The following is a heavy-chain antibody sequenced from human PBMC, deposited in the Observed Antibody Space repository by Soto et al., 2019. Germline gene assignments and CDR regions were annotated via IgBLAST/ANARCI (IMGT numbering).Heavy chain of an antibody. Sequence: ASVKVSCKASGYTFTSYGISWVRQAPGQGLEWMEWISAYNGNTNYAQKLQGRVTMTTDTSTSTAYMELRSLRSDDTAVYYCARVHYDFWSGYLTTYGMDVWGQGTTVTVSS. D-gene: IGHD3-3*01. V-gene: IGHV1-18*01. CDR2: ISAYNGNT. J-gene: IGHJ6*02. CDR1: GYTFTSYG. CDR3: ARVHYDFWSGYLTTYGMDV.